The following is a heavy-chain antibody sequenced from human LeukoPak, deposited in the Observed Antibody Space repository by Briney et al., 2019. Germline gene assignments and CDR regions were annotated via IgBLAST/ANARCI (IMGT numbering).Heavy chain of an antibody. CDR1: GGSISSSSYY. Sequence: SETLSLTCTVSGGSISSSSYYWGWIRQPPGKGLEWIGSIYYSGGTYYNPSLKSRVTISVDTSKNQFSLKLSSVTAADTAVYYCARESENYDILTGYYPDAFDIWGQGTMVTVSS. D-gene: IGHD3-9*01. J-gene: IGHJ3*02. V-gene: IGHV4-39*07. CDR2: IYYSGGT. CDR3: ARESENYDILTGYYPDAFDI.